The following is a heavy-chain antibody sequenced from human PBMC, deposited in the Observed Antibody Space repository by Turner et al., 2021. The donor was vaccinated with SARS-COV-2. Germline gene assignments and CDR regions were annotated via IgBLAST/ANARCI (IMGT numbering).Heavy chain of an antibody. Sequence: EVQLVESGGVLEQPGGSLRLSCAASGFTFSNSDMNWVHQAPGKGLEWVSGVSWNGSRTHYADSVKGRFIISRDNDSNTLYLPTNSVRTRGYTYDAVADYWGQGTMVTVSS. CDR3: ADY. D-gene: IGHD5-18*01. V-gene: IGHV3-35*01. CDR1: GFTFSNSD. CDR2: VSWNGSRT. J-gene: IGHJ4*02.